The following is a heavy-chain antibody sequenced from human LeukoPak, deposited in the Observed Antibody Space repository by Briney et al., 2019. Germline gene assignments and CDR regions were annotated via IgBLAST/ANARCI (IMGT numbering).Heavy chain of an antibody. CDR2: NNHKGNP. CDR1: GEPFSGYY. Sequence: SETLSLTCAVYGEPFSGYYWSWIPEPRAKGLECIGENNHKGNPNYNPSLKSRVTISVDTSKNQFSLKLSAETAADTAVYYCARGGITIFGVVIILNWFDPWGQGTLVTVSS. V-gene: IGHV4-34*01. J-gene: IGHJ5*02. D-gene: IGHD3-3*01. CDR3: ARGGITIFGVVIILNWFDP.